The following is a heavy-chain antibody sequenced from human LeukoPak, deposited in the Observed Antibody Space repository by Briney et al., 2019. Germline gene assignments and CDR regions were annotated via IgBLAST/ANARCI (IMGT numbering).Heavy chain of an antibody. CDR1: GFTFSDYG. V-gene: IGHV3-30*03. Sequence: GSLRLSCAASGFTFSDYGMHWVRQAPGKGLEWVAVISYDGSNKYYEDSVKGRFTLFRDDAKNSVYLQMNSLRVEDTAVYYCARDSGSGGPWGQGTPVTVSS. CDR2: ISYDGSNK. D-gene: IGHD6-19*01. CDR3: ARDSGSGGP. J-gene: IGHJ5*02.